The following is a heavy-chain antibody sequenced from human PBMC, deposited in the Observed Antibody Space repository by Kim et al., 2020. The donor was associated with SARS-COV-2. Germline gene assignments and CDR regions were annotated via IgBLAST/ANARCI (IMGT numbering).Heavy chain of an antibody. CDR3: AKGGRGYSSGWVDY. D-gene: IGHD6-19*01. V-gene: IGHV3-23*01. Sequence: ADSAQGRLTISRDNSKNTVYLQMNSLRAEDTALYYCAKGGRGYSSGWVDYWGQGTPVTVSS. J-gene: IGHJ4*02.